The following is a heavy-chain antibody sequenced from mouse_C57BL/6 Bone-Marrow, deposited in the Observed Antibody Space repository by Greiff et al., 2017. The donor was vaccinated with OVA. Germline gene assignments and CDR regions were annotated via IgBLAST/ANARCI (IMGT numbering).Heavy chain of an antibody. CDR3: ARRDGDDGWYFDV. D-gene: IGHD2-12*01. J-gene: IGHJ1*03. V-gene: IGHV1-82*01. CDR2: IYPGDGDT. CDR1: GYAFSSSW. Sequence: VQVVESGPELVKPGASVKISCKASGYAFSSSWMNWVKQRPGKGLEWIGRIYPGDGDTNYNGKFKGKATLTADKYSSTAYMQLSSLTSEDSAVYFCARRDGDDGWYFDVWGTGTTVTVSS.